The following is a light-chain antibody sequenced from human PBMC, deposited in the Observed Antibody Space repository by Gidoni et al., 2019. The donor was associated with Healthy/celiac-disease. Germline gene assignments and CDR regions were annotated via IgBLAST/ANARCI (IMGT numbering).Light chain of an antibody. CDR2: SNN. CDR1: SSNIGSNT. V-gene: IGLV1-44*01. Sequence: QSVLTQPPSASGTPGPRVTISCSGSSSNIGSNTVNWYQKLPGTAPKRLIYSNNQRPSGVPDRFSGSKSGTSASLAISGLQSEDEADYYCAAWDDSLNGRYVFGTGTKVTVL. J-gene: IGLJ1*01. CDR3: AAWDDSLNGRYV.